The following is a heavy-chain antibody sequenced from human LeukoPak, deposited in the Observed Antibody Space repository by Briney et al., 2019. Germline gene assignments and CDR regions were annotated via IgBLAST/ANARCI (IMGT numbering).Heavy chain of an antibody. J-gene: IGHJ6*04. CDR2: ISSSSSYI. CDR3: ARDRSTQFGELYGMDV. CDR1: GFTFSSYS. Sequence: GGSLRLSCAASGFTFSSYSVNWVRQAPGKGLEWVSSISSSSSYIYYADSVKGRFTISRDNAKNSLYLQMNSLRAEDTAVYYCARDRSTQFGELYGMDVWGKGTTVTVSS. V-gene: IGHV3-21*01. D-gene: IGHD3-10*01.